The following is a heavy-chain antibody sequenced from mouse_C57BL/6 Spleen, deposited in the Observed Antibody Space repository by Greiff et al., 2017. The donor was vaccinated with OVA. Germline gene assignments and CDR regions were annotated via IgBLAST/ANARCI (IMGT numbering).Heavy chain of an antibody. CDR2: IRGKSNNYAT. Sequence: EVQLVESGGGLVQPKGSLKLSCAASGFSFNTYAMNWVRQAPGKGLEGVARIRGKSNNYATYYADSVKDRFTISRDDSESMLYLQMNNLKTEDTAMYYCVRQEGDYDDYYAMDYWGQGTSVTVSS. J-gene: IGHJ4*01. D-gene: IGHD2-4*01. V-gene: IGHV10-1*01. CDR3: VRQEGDYDDYYAMDY. CDR1: GFSFNTYA.